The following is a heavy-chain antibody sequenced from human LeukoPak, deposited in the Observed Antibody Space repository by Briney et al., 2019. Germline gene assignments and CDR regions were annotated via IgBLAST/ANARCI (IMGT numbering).Heavy chain of an antibody. Sequence: PSETLSLTCTVSGGSISSSSYYWGWIRQPPGKGLEWIGSIYYSGSTYYNPSLKSRVTISVDTFKNQFSLKLSSVTAADTAVYYCASAYDSSGYYPFDYWGQGTLVTVSS. CDR2: IYYSGST. V-gene: IGHV4-39*01. CDR1: GGSISSSSYY. J-gene: IGHJ4*02. D-gene: IGHD3-22*01. CDR3: ASAYDSSGYYPFDY.